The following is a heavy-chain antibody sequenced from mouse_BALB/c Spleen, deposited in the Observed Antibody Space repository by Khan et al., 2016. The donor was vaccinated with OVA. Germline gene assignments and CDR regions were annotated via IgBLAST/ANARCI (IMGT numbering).Heavy chain of an antibody. D-gene: IGHD1-1*01. J-gene: IGHJ2*01. CDR2: INPSTGYT. V-gene: IGHV1-7*01. CDR3: ARRGLRWDFDY. Sequence: VKLLESGAELAKPGASVKMSCKASGYTFINYWILWIKQRPGQGLEWIGYINPSTGYTEYNQNFKDKATLTADISSSTAYMQLSSLTSEDSAVYYCARRGLRWDFDYGGQGTTLTVSS. CDR1: GYTFINYW.